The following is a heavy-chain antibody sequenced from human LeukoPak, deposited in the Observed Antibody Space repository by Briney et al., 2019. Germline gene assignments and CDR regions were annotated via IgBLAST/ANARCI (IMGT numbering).Heavy chain of an antibody. D-gene: IGHD3-22*01. CDR1: GGSFSGYY. CDR2: INHSGST. V-gene: IGHV4-34*01. CDR3: ARSYDTNNRQRFDY. J-gene: IGHJ4*02. Sequence: PSETLSLTCAVYGGSFSGYYWSWIRQPPGKGLEWIGEINHSGSTNYNPSLKSRVSMSGDTSRNQFSLKLNSVTAADTAVYYCARSYDTNNRQRFDYWGQGILVTVSP.